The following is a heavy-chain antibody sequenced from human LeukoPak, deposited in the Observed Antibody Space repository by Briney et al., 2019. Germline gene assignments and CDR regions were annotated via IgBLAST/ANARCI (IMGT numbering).Heavy chain of an antibody. Sequence: KSSETLSLTCTASGGSISGFYWSWIRQPPGKGLEWIGYIYYSGDSNYNPSLKSRVTMSLDTSKNQLSLRLSSVTAADTAVYYCARHPFATPFDYWGRGTLVTVSS. D-gene: IGHD2-15*01. CDR3: ARHPFATPFDY. CDR1: GGSISGFY. CDR2: IYYSGDS. V-gene: IGHV4-59*08. J-gene: IGHJ4*02.